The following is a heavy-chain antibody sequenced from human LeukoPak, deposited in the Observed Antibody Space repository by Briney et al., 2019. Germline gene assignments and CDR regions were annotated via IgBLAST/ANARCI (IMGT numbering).Heavy chain of an antibody. CDR3: ARLNCSGGSCYPYYFDY. CDR2: INHSGST. Sequence: SGTLSLTCAVSGGSISSSNWWSWVRQPPGKGLEWIGEINHSGSTNYNPSLKSRVTISVDKSKNQFSLKLSSVTAADTAVYYCARLNCSGGSCYPYYFDYWGQGTLVTVSS. D-gene: IGHD2-15*01. CDR1: GGSISSSNW. V-gene: IGHV4-4*02. J-gene: IGHJ4*02.